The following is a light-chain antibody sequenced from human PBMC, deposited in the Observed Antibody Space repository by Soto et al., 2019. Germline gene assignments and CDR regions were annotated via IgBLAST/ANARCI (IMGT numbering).Light chain of an antibody. CDR2: GAS. V-gene: IGKV3-20*01. Sequence: EIVLTQSPGTLSLSPGERATLSCRASQSVSSSYLAWYQQKPGQAPRLLLYGASSRATGLPDRFSGSGSGTDFTLTISRLEPEDFAVYYCQQYGGSPRTFGQGTKVEIK. CDR3: QQYGGSPRT. J-gene: IGKJ1*01. CDR1: QSVSSSY.